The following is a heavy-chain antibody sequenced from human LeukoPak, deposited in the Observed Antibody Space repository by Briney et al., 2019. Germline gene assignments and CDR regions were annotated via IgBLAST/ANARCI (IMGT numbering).Heavy chain of an antibody. Sequence: SETLSLTCSVSGASINGYFWNWVRQTPEKRLDWIGYVSHTGATTSNPTLKSRGSTTIDTSKSQISLTMTSVTAADSALYYCARDRRGSFYTFDLWGPGTIVSVS. V-gene: IGHV4-59*01. D-gene: IGHD1-26*01. CDR3: ARDRRGSFYTFDL. CDR2: VSHTGAT. J-gene: IGHJ3*01. CDR1: GASINGYF.